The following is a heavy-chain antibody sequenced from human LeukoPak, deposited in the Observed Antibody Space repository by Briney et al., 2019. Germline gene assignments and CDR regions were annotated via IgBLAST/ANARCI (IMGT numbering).Heavy chain of an antibody. J-gene: IGHJ3*02. Sequence: GASVKVSCKASGYTFTSYYIHWVRQAPGQGLEWMGWINPNSGGTNYAQKFQGRVTMTRDTSISTAYMELSRLRSDDTAVYYCARDSQLEGYCSSTSCYRAFDIWGQGTMVTVSS. CDR2: INPNSGGT. CDR3: ARDSQLEGYCSSTSCYRAFDI. V-gene: IGHV1-2*02. CDR1: GYTFTSYY. D-gene: IGHD2-2*01.